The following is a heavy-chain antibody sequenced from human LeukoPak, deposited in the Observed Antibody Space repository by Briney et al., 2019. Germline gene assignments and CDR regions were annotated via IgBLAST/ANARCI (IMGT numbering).Heavy chain of an antibody. CDR2: ISGSDDNT. CDR3: AKGSYYDSSGSFYFDY. Sequence: GGSLGLSCAASGFTFSSYAMSWVRQAPGKGLEWVSGISGSDDNTYYADSVKGRFTISRDNSKNTLYVQVNSLGTEDTAAYYCAKGSYYDSSGSFYFDYWGQGTLVTVSS. V-gene: IGHV3-23*01. J-gene: IGHJ4*02. D-gene: IGHD3-22*01. CDR1: GFTFSSYA.